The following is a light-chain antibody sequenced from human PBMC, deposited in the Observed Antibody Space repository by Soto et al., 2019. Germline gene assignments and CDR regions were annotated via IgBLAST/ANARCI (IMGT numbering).Light chain of an antibody. CDR3: CSYGGSSALPYV. Sequence: QSALAQPASVPGSPEQSVTISCTGTSSDVGTYNLVSWYQQHPGKAPKLIIYEVAERPSGVSNRFSGSKFGNTASLTISGLLPENEADYYCCSYGGSSALPYVFGAGTKVTVL. J-gene: IGLJ1*01. V-gene: IGLV2-23*02. CDR1: SSDVGTYNL. CDR2: EVA.